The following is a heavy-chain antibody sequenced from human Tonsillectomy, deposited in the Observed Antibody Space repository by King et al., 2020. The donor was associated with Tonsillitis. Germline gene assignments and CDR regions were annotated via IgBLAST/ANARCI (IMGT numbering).Heavy chain of an antibody. CDR3: AKDRQYHILSNYYFDY. CDR1: GFTFSSYG. Sequence: VQLVESGGGVVQPGRSLRLSCAASGFTFSSYGMHWVRQAPGKGLEWVAVISYDGSSKYSADSVKGRFTISRDNSKNILYLQMNSLRAEDTAVYYCAKDRQYHILSNYYFDYLGQGTLVTVSS. V-gene: IGHV3-30*18. J-gene: IGHJ4*02. CDR2: ISYDGSSK. D-gene: IGHD3-9*01.